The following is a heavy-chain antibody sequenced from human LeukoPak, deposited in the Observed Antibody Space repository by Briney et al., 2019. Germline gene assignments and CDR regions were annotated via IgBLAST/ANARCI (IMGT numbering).Heavy chain of an antibody. J-gene: IGHJ4*02. CDR3: VRDLDYSFDH. D-gene: IGHD3-16*01. CDR2: IGLSSRNT. V-gene: IGHV3-48*02. CDR1: GFTFSDYS. Sequence: GGSLRLSCVASGFTFSDYSMNWVRQAPGKGLEWLSYIGLSSRNTFYADSVEGRFTISSDNAKNLLFLQMNSLRDEDTAVYYCVRDLDYSFDHWGQGTLVSVSS.